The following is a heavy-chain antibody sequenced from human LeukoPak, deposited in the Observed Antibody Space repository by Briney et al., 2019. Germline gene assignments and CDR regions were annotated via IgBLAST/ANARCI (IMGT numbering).Heavy chain of an antibody. CDR2: IYHSGST. CDR1: GYSISSGYY. CDR3: ARGVRWVPAARGSFYYYYMDV. J-gene: IGHJ6*03. V-gene: IGHV4-38-2*02. D-gene: IGHD2-2*01. Sequence: KPSETLSLTCTVSGYSISSGYYWGWIRQPPGKGLEWIGSIYHSGSTYYNPSLKSRVPISVDTSKNQFSLKLSSVTAADTAVYYCARGVRWVPAARGSFYYYYMDVWGKGTTVTISS.